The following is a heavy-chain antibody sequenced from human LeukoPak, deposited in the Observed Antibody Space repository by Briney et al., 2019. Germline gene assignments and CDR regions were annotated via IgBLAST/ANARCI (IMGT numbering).Heavy chain of an antibody. D-gene: IGHD1-26*01. V-gene: IGHV3-21*01. CDR3: ARDGVGATLDAFDI. J-gene: IGHJ3*02. Sequence: GGSLRLSCAASGFTFSSYSMNWVRQAPGKGLEWVSSISSSSSYIYYADSVKGRFTISRDNAKNSLYLQMNSLRAADTAVYYCARDGVGATLDAFDIWGQGTMVTVSS. CDR1: GFTFSSYS. CDR2: ISSSSSYI.